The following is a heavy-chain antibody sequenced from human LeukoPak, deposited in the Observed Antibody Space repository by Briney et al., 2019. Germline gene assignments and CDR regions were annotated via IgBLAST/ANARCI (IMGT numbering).Heavy chain of an antibody. D-gene: IGHD5-18*01. CDR1: GGSFSGYY. CDR2: INHSGSS. V-gene: IGHV4-34*01. Sequence: SETLSLTCAVYGGSFSGYYWSWIRQPPGKGLEWIGEINHSGSSNYNPSLKSRVTISVDTSENQFSLKLSSVTAADTAVYYCAREAAMGTNWFDSWGQGTLVTVSS. J-gene: IGHJ5*01. CDR3: AREAAMGTNWFDS.